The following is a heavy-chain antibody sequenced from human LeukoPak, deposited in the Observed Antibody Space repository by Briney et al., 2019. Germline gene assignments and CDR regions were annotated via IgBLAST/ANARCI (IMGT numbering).Heavy chain of an antibody. D-gene: IGHD4/OR15-4a*01. Sequence: SETLSLTCTVSSGSISSNSCFCSWIRQPPGKGLEWIGSINYSGSTYYNPSLKSRVTMAVDTSKNQFSLRLSSVTAADTAGFYCARRVPYGAASYEFDTWGQGTLVTVSS. CDR3: ARRVPYGAASYEFDT. CDR1: SGSISSNSCF. CDR2: INYSGST. V-gene: IGHV4-39*01. J-gene: IGHJ5*02.